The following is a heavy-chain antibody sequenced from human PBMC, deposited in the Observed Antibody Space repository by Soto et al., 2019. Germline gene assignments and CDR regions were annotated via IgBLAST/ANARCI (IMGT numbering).Heavy chain of an antibody. V-gene: IGHV4-34*01. J-gene: IGHJ6*03. CDR3: GKRGSWGYYYYYMDV. CDR2: INHSGST. CDR1: GGSFSGYY. Sequence: SETLSLTCAVYGGSFSGYYWSWIRQPPGKGLEWIGEINHSGSTNYNPSLKSRVTISVDTSKNQFSLKLSSVTAADTAVYYCGKRGSWGYYYYYMDVWGKGTMVTVSS. D-gene: IGHD3-16*01.